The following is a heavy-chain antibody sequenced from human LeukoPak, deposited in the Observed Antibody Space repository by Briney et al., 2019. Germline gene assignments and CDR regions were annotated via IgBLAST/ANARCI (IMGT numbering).Heavy chain of an antibody. CDR3: ASDGVVVPAANVGSYYFDY. V-gene: IGHV4-59*08. CDR1: GGSISSYY. D-gene: IGHD2-2*01. CDR2: IYYSGST. Sequence: TSSETLSLTCTVSGGSISSYYWSWIRQPPGKGLEWIGYIYYSGSTYYNPSLKSRVTISVDTSKNQFSLKLSSVTAADTAVYYCASDGVVVPAANVGSYYFDYWGQGTLVTVSS. J-gene: IGHJ4*02.